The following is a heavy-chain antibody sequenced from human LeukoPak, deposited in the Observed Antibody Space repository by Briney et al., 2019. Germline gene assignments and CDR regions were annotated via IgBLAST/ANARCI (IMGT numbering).Heavy chain of an antibody. CDR2: IIPIFGTA. CDR1: GGTFSSYA. J-gene: IGHJ4*02. Sequence: GASVKVSCKASGGTFSSYAISWVRQAPGQGLEWMGGIIPIFGTANYAQKFQGRVTMTRDTSTSTVYMELSSLRSEDTAVYYCARVVPTDSSGYYHPHYFDYWGQGTLVTVSS. D-gene: IGHD3-22*01. CDR3: ARVVPTDSSGYYHPHYFDY. V-gene: IGHV1-69*05.